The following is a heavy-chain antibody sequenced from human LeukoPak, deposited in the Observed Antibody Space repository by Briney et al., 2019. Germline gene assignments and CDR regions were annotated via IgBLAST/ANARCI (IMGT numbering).Heavy chain of an antibody. V-gene: IGHV4-39*07. CDR1: GGSISSSSYY. CDR2: IYYSGST. J-gene: IGHJ4*02. D-gene: IGHD3-22*01. Sequence: SETLSLTCTVSGGSISSSSYYWGWIRQPPGKGLEWIGGIYYSGSTYYNPSLKSRVTISVDTSKNQFSLKLSSVTAADTAVYYCARIVFYDSSGPGRTPYFDYWGQGTLVTVSS. CDR3: ARIVFYDSSGPGRTPYFDY.